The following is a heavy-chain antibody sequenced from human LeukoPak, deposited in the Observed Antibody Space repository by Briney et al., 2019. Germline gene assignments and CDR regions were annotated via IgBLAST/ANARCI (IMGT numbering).Heavy chain of an antibody. CDR2: ISAYNGNT. J-gene: IGHJ4*02. D-gene: IGHD6-19*01. Sequence: ASVKVSCKASGYTFTSYGISWVRQAPGQGLEWMGWISAYNGNTNYAQKLQGRVIMTTDTSTSTAYMELRSLRSDVTAVYYCARDEVAVAGTESDYWGEGTLVTVSS. V-gene: IGHV1-18*04. CDR1: GYTFTSYG. CDR3: ARDEVAVAGTESDY.